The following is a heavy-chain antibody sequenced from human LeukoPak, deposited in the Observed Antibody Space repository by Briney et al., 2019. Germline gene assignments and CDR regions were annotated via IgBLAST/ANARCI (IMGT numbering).Heavy chain of an antibody. CDR3: ARFSPRAMGNYLDF. CDR2: VYYSGNT. J-gene: IGHJ4*02. Sequence: PSETLSLTCTVSGGSISGFYWNWIRQPPGKGLEWIGYVYYSGNTNYNPSLKSRVTISLDTSKNQFSLNLSSVTAADTAVYYCARFSPRAMGNYLDFWGQGTLVTVSS. D-gene: IGHD7-27*01. CDR1: GGSISGFY. V-gene: IGHV4-59*12.